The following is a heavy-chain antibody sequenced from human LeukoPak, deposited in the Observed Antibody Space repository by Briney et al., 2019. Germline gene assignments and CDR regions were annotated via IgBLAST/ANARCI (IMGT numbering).Heavy chain of an antibody. CDR1: GFTFSSYS. CDR3: ASKGNDGAQDY. J-gene: IGHJ4*02. Sequence: GGSLRLSCAASGFTFSSYSMNWVRQAPGKGLEWVSSISSSSSYIYYADSVKGRFTISRDNAKNSLYLQMNSLRAEDTAVYCCASKGNDGAQDYWGQGTLVTVSS. D-gene: IGHD1-1*01. CDR2: ISSSSSYI. V-gene: IGHV3-21*01.